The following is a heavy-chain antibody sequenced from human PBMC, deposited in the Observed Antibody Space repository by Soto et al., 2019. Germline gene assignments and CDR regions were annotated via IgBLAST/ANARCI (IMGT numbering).Heavy chain of an antibody. D-gene: IGHD6-6*01. Sequence: QVLLRESGPGLVKPSETLALTCAVSGDSVSSSDFYWTWIRQPPGKPLEWIGYVYSTGTTNYSPSLKSRVDMSVDGSDNQFSLKVRSVTAADAAVYFCAGVGKLVAAKDGKCAYYYAMDVWGHGTTVTVS. V-gene: IGHV4-61*08. CDR2: VYSTGTT. CDR3: AGVGKLVAAKDGKCAYYYAMDV. J-gene: IGHJ6*02. CDR1: GDSVSSSDFY.